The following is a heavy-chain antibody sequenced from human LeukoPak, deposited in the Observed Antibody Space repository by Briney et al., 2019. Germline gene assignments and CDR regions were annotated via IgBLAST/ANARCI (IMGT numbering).Heavy chain of an antibody. CDR2: IIPIFGTA. V-gene: IGHV1-69*01. CDR3: AREVVRGVTASDP. CDR1: GGTFSNYA. D-gene: IGHD3-10*01. Sequence: SVKVSCKASGGTFSNYAIGWVRQAPGQGLEWMGGIIPIFGTANYAQKFQGRVTITADESTSTAYMELSSLRSEDTAVYCCAREVVRGVTASDPWGQGTLVTVSS. J-gene: IGHJ5*02.